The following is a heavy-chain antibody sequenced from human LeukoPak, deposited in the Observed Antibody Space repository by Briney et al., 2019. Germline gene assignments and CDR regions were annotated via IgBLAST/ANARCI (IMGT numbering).Heavy chain of an antibody. CDR3: ARNQLGSGWHSSAY. V-gene: IGHV4-59*01. CDR1: GGSINNYY. D-gene: IGHD6-19*01. CDR2: ISDIGRT. J-gene: IGHJ4*02. Sequence: SETLSLTCTVSGGSINNYYWTWIRRAPGKGLEWIGYISDIGRTNYNPSLKSRVTISVDTSKNQFSLKLTSVTAADTAVYYCARNQLGSGWHSSAYWGQGTLVTVSS.